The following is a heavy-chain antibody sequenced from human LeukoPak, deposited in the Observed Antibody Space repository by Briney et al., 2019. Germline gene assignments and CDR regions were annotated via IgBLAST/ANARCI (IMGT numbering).Heavy chain of an antibody. J-gene: IGHJ4*02. CDR3: AREGAMVKGYY. V-gene: IGHV3-21*01. CDR2: ISSSSSYI. D-gene: IGHD5-18*01. CDR1: GFTFSSYS. Sequence: GGSLRLSCAASGFTFSSYSTNWVRQAPGKGLEWVSSISSSSSYIYYADSVKGRFTISRDNAKNSLYLQMNSLRAEDTAVYYCAREGAMVKGYYWGQGTLVTVSS.